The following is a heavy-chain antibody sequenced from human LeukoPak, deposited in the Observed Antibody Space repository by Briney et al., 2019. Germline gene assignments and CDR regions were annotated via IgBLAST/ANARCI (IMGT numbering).Heavy chain of an antibody. Sequence: ASVKVSCKASGYTFTGYYMHWVRQAPGQGLEWMGWINPNSGGTNYAQKFQGRVTMTRDTSISTAYMELSRLRSDDTAVYYCARDAPGRGSGSHYRVQGMDVWGQGTTITVSS. V-gene: IGHV1-2*02. CDR1: GYTFTGYY. J-gene: IGHJ6*02. CDR2: INPNSGGT. D-gene: IGHD3-10*01. CDR3: ARDAPGRGSGSHYRVQGMDV.